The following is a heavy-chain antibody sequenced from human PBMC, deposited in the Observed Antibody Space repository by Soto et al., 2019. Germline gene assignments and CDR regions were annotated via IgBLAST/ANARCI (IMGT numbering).Heavy chain of an antibody. Sequence: GGSLRLSCAASGFTFSSYAMSWVRQAPGKGLEWVSAISGSGGSTYYADSVKGRFTISRDNSKNTLYLQMNSLRAEDTAVYYCAKDLEVRGPWAYYYYGMDVWGQGTTVTVS. CDR1: GFTFSSYA. J-gene: IGHJ6*02. D-gene: IGHD3-10*01. CDR2: ISGSGGST. V-gene: IGHV3-23*01. CDR3: AKDLEVRGPWAYYYYGMDV.